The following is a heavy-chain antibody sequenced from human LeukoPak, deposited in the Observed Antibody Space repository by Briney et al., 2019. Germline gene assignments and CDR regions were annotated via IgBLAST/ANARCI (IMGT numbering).Heavy chain of an antibody. CDR3: ARDPPRITIFGVVMNWFDP. D-gene: IGHD3-3*01. CDR2: INSDGSST. Sequence: GGSLRLSCAASGFTFSSYWMHWVRQAPGKGLVWVSRINSDGSSTSYADSVKGRFTISRDNAKNTLYLQMNSLRAEDTAVYYCARDPPRITIFGVVMNWFDPWGQGTLVTVSS. CDR1: GFTFSSYW. V-gene: IGHV3-74*01. J-gene: IGHJ5*02.